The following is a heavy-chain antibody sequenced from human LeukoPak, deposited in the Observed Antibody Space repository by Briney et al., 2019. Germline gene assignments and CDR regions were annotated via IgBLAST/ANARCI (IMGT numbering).Heavy chain of an antibody. D-gene: IGHD5-18*01. Sequence: SVKASCKASGGTFSSYAISWVRQAPGQGLEWMGGIIPIFGTANYAQKFQGRVTITADESTSTAYMELSSLRSEDTTVYYCARDVCRYGYCYSDYWGQGTLVTVSS. CDR2: IIPIFGTA. CDR3: ARDVCRYGYCYSDY. CDR1: GGTFSSYA. J-gene: IGHJ4*02. V-gene: IGHV1-69*13.